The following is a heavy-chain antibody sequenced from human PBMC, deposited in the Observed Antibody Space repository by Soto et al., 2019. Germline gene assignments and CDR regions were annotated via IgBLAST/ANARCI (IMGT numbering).Heavy chain of an antibody. J-gene: IGHJ5*02. D-gene: IGHD5-12*01. Sequence: SQTLSLTCVISGDSVSSNTASWNWIRQSPSRGREWLGRTYFRSKWYNDYAVSVKSRIIINPDTSNNQSSLQLNSVTPEDTAVYFCAKGDNIGTKTGYAFDPWGQGIMVTVSS. CDR2: TYFRSKWYN. V-gene: IGHV6-1*01. CDR1: GDSVSSNTAS. CDR3: AKGDNIGTKTGYAFDP.